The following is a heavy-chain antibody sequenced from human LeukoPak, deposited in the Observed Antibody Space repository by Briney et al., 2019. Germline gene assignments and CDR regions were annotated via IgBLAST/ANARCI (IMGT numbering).Heavy chain of an antibody. D-gene: IGHD3-10*01. CDR2: MYHSGST. CDR3: ARGSGSGSYATFDY. Sequence: SENLSLNCSVSGYCIKSGYYWGWIRQPPRKGLESIGSMYHSGSTYHNPSLKSRVTISVDTSKNQFSLKLSSVTAADTAVYYCARGSGSGSYATFDYWGQGTLVTVSS. V-gene: IGHV4-38-2*02. CDR1: GYCIKSGYY. J-gene: IGHJ4*02.